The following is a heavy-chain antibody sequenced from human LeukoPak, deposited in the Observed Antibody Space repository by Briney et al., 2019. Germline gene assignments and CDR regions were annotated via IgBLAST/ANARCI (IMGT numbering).Heavy chain of an antibody. D-gene: IGHD3-10*01. J-gene: IGHJ4*02. Sequence: SVKVSCKASGGTFSSYAISWVRQAPGQGLEWMGRIIPILGIANYAQKFQGRVTMTEDTSTDTAYMELSSLRSEDTAVYYCATFPSGFGELFSHFDYWGQGTLVTVSS. CDR2: IIPILGIA. CDR1: GGTFSSYA. CDR3: ATFPSGFGELFSHFDY. V-gene: IGHV1-69*04.